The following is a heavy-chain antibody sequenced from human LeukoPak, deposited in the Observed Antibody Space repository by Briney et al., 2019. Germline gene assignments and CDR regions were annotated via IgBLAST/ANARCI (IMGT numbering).Heavy chain of an antibody. CDR1: GGSISSYY. V-gene: IGHV4-59*01. CDR2: IYYSGST. CDR3: ARAPSYYDILTGYLNYYYYGMDV. D-gene: IGHD3-9*01. Sequence: PSETLSLTCTVSGGSISSYYWSWIRQPPGKGLEWIGYIYYSGSTNYNPSLKSRVTISVDTSKNQFSLKLSSVTAADTAVYYCARAPSYYDILTGYLNYYYYGMDVWGQGTTVTVSS. J-gene: IGHJ6*02.